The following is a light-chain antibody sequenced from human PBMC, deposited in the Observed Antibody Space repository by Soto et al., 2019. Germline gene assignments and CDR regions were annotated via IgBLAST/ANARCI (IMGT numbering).Light chain of an antibody. CDR1: QSVSSSY. CDR2: GVS. CDR3: QQYHTTPTT. J-gene: IGKJ1*01. Sequence: EIVLTQAPGTLFLSPGERATLSYSASQSVSSSYLAWYQQKPGQAPRLLIYGVSTRAIGIPDRFSGSGSGTDFTLTIGRLEPEDFAMYYCQQYHTTPTTSGQGTKVDIK. V-gene: IGKV3-20*01.